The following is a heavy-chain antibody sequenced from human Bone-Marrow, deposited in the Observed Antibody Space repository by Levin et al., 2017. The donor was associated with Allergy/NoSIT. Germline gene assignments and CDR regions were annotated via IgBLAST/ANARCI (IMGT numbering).Heavy chain of an antibody. J-gene: IGHJ4*02. V-gene: IGHV3-53*01. CDR2: IYSGGDT. CDR3: VALLPTTVTPVDY. Sequence: GESLKISCAASGFTVSNHYMSWVRQAPGKGLQWVSLIYSGGDTSYADSVKGRFSISRDHSKNTLFLQMNTLRAEDTAVYYCVALLPTTVTPVDYWGQGTLVTVSP. D-gene: IGHD4-11*01. CDR1: GFTVSNHY.